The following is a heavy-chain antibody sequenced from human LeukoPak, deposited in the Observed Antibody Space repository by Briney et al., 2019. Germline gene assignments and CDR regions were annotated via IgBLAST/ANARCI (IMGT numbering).Heavy chain of an antibody. CDR3: ARDPNVFEY. CDR1: GFTFRRYW. J-gene: IGHJ4*02. Sequence: GGSLRLSCAASGFTFRRYWMHWVRQAPGKGLVWVSRINGDGSSTNYADSVKGRFTISRDSAKNTLYLQMNSLRAEDTAVYYCARDPNVFEYWGQGTLVTV. CDR2: INGDGSST. V-gene: IGHV3-74*01. D-gene: IGHD1-1*01.